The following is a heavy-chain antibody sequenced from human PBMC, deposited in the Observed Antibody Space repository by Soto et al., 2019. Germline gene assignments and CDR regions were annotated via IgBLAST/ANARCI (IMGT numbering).Heavy chain of an antibody. Sequence: QVQLVQSGAEVKKPGSSVKVSCKASGGTFSSYSISWVRQAPGQGLEWMGGIIPMFGTANYAQKFQDRVTITADESTSTAYMELSSLRSEDTAVYYCAKQQAGNDGSGLGYHFGMVVWGQGTTVTVSS. D-gene: IGHD3-10*01. CDR3: AKQQAGNDGSGLGYHFGMVV. J-gene: IGHJ6*02. CDR2: IIPMFGTA. CDR1: GGTFSSYS. V-gene: IGHV1-69*01.